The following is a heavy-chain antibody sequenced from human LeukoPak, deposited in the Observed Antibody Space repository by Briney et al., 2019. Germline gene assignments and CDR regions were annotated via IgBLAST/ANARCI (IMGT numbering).Heavy chain of an antibody. J-gene: IGHJ6*03. D-gene: IGHD2/OR15-2a*01. CDR3: ARNSNRYMDV. CDR2: TKQDEGEK. V-gene: IGHV3-7*01. CDR1: GFTFSSYE. Sequence: GGSLRLSCAASGFTFSSYEWNWVRQAPGKGLEWVANTKQDEGEKYYVDSVKGRFTISRDNAKNSLYLQMNSLRAEDTAVYYCARNSNRYMDVWGKGTTVTVSS.